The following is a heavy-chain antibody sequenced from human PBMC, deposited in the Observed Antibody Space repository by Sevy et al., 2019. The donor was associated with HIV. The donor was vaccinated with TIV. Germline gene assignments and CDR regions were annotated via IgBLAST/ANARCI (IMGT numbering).Heavy chain of an antibody. CDR3: ARVIRWYLRYGMDV. CDR2: MNTNTGNT. Sequence: ATVKVSCKASGFTFASYDIYWVRQATGQGLEWMGWMNTNTGNTGFAQKFQGRVTMTRNTSITTAYMELSNLRSEDTAVYYCARVIRWYLRYGMDVWGQGTTVTVSS. V-gene: IGHV1-8*02. CDR1: GFTFASYD. J-gene: IGHJ6*02. D-gene: IGHD6-13*01.